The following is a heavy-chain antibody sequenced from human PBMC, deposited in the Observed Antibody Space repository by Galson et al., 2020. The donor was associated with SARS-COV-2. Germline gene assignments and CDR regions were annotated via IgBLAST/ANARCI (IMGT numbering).Heavy chain of an antibody. J-gene: IGHJ4*02. V-gene: IGHV3-33*01. Sequence: TGGSLRLSCAASGFTFSSYGMHWVRQAPGKGLEWVAVIWYDGSNKYYADSVKGRFTISRYNSKNTLYVQMNSLRSEDTAVYYCARDLSSSWSFDYWGQGTLVTVSS. CDR1: GFTFSSYG. CDR3: ARDLSSSWSFDY. D-gene: IGHD6-6*01. CDR2: IWYDGSNK.